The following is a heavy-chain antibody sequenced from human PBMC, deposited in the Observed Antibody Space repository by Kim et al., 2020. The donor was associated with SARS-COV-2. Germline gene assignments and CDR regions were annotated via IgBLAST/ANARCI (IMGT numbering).Heavy chain of an antibody. Sequence: SGPTLVNPTQTLTLTCTFSGFSLSTSGMCVSWIRQPPGKALEWLALIDWDDDKYYSTSLKTRLTISKDTSKNQVVLTMTNMDPVDTATYYCARITYDILTGYHYGMDVWGQGTTVPVSS. J-gene: IGHJ6*02. CDR3: ARITYDILTGYHYGMDV. V-gene: IGHV2-70*01. CDR2: IDWDDDK. D-gene: IGHD3-9*01. CDR1: GFSLSTSGMC.